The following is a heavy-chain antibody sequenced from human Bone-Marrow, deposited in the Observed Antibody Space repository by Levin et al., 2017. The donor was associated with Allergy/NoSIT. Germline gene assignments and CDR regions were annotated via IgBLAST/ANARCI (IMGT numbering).Heavy chain of an antibody. J-gene: IGHJ4*02. CDR3: ARPEGGFWSGYLKTDY. CDR1: EFTFSNYA. Sequence: RTGGSLRLSCGASEFTFSNYALHWVRQAPGKGLEWVAVISYDGSTKFYADSVKGRFIISRDNSKNTVYLQMNSLRVEDTAVYYCARPEGGFWSGYLKTDYWGQGTLVTVSS. V-gene: IGHV3-30-3*01. D-gene: IGHD3-3*01. CDR2: ISYDGSTK.